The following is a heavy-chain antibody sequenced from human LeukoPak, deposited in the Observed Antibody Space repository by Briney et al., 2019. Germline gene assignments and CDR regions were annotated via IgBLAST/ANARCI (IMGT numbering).Heavy chain of an antibody. D-gene: IGHD3-10*01. V-gene: IGHV3-30*02. CDR3: ANIKWDYYGSGHYFDY. CDR2: IRYDGSNK. J-gene: IGHJ4*02. Sequence: PGGSLRLSCAASGFTFSSYGMHWVRQAPGKGLEWVAFIRYDGSNKYYADSMKGRFTISRDNSKNTLYLQMNSLRAEDTAVYYCANIKWDYYGSGHYFDYWGQGTLVTVSS. CDR1: GFTFSSYG.